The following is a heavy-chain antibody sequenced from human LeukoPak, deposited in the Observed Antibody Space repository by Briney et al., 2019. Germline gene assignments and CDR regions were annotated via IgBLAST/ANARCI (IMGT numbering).Heavy chain of an antibody. D-gene: IGHD3-22*01. CDR2: IIPIFGTA. J-gene: IGHJ4*02. CDR3: AREPGGLYYYDSSGFDRVFDY. V-gene: IGHV1-69*01. Sequence: SVKVSCKASGGTFNSYAISWVRQAPGQGLEWMGGIIPIFGTANYAQKFQGRVTITADESTSTAYMELSSQRSEDTAVYYCAREPGGLYYYDSSGFDRVFDYWGQGTLVTVSS. CDR1: GGTFNSYA.